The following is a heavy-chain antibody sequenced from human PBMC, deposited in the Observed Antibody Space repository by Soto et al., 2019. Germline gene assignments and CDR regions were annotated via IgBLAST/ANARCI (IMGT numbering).Heavy chain of an antibody. Sequence: EMLLVESGGGLVQPGGSLRLSCVASGFTFSGYWMSWVRQAPGKGLEWVANINRDGSEEHYVDSVKGRFTISRDNAKNSVYLQMDCLRGDDSAVYYCARDPGPRSASIRGLGWFDPWGQGTLVTVSS. D-gene: IGHD2-2*01. CDR3: ARDPGPRSASIRGLGWFDP. J-gene: IGHJ5*02. CDR2: INRDGSEE. CDR1: GFTFSGYW. V-gene: IGHV3-7*03.